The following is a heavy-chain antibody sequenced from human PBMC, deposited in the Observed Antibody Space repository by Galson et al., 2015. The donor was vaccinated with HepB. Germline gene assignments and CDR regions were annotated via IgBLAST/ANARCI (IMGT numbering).Heavy chain of an antibody. CDR1: GGSFSGYQ. Sequence: LSLTCGVYGGSFSGYQWSWLRQPPGKAPEWIGEINYRGSTSYSPSLKSRVTISLDMSKYQFSLELTSVTAADTAVYFCARGLRGGLGGRLELWGQGALVTVSS. CDR2: INYRGST. CDR3: ARGLRGGLGGRLEL. J-gene: IGHJ5*02. D-gene: IGHD3-16*01. V-gene: IGHV4-34*01.